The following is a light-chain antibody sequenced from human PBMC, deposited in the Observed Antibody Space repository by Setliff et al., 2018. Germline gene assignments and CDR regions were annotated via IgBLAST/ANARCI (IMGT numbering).Light chain of an antibody. CDR2: RNN. V-gene: IGLV1-44*01. CDR3: SAWDDRLNVYV. Sequence: QSVLEPPSVTGAPGQTVTISCSGGSSNIGSNTVSWYQQFPGTAPKLLISRNNKRPSGVPDRFSGSKSGTSASLAISGLQSEDEADYYCSAWDDRLNVYVFGTGTKGTVL. CDR1: SSNIGSNT. J-gene: IGLJ1*01.